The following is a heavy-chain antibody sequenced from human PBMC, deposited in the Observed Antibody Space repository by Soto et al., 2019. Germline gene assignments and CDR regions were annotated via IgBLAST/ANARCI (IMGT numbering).Heavy chain of an antibody. CDR1: GFTVRTYT. Sequence: VSLRGCGISSGFTVRTYTMHWVRQGPGKGLEWVSGIRGFRPCTFSAESVTGRFTISRDYAENSLYLQMHSLRAEETAGYSCAGDRGYYAHDYYCNAMDVWDKRSRGTVAS. D-gene: IGHD2-2*01. J-gene: IGHJ6*03. CDR2: IRGFRPCT. V-gene: IGHV3-21*01. CDR3: AGDRGYYAHDYYCNAMDV.